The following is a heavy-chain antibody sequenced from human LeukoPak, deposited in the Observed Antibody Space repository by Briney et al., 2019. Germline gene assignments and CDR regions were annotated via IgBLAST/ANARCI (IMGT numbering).Heavy chain of an antibody. CDR3: ARAGLVVVSDAFDI. Sequence: GGSLRLSCAASGFTFSSYEMNWVRQAPGKGLEWVSSISSSSSYIYYADSVKGRFTISRDNAKNSLYLQMNSLRAEDTAVYYCARAGLVVVSDAFDIWGQGTMVTVSS. J-gene: IGHJ3*02. CDR1: GFTFSSYE. D-gene: IGHD2-15*01. CDR2: ISSSSSYI. V-gene: IGHV3-21*01.